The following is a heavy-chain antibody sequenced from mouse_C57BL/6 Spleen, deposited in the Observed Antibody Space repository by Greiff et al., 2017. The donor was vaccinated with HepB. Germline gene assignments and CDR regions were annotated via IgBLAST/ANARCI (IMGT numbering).Heavy chain of an antibody. CDR3: AREVVADAMDY. CDR2: IYPGDGDT. J-gene: IGHJ4*01. Sequence: VQLQQSGPELVKPGASVKISCKASASAFSSPWMNWVKQRPGKGLVWIGRIYPGDGDTNYIGKLKGKATLTADKSSSTAYMQLSSLTSEDSAVYFCAREVVADAMDYWGQGTSVTVSS. D-gene: IGHD1-1*01. V-gene: IGHV1-82*01. CDR1: ASAFSSPW.